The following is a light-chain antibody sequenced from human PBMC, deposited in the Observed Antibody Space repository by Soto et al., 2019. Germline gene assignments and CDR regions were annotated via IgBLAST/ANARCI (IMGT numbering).Light chain of an antibody. Sequence: ETVLTQSPATLSVSPGERATLSCGASQSVSSNLAWYQQKPGQAPRLLIYGASTRATGIPARFSGSGSGTEFTLTISGLQSEDFAVYYCQQYNNWPPVTFGQGTKVDIK. CDR3: QQYNNWPPVT. V-gene: IGKV3-15*01. J-gene: IGKJ1*01. CDR2: GAS. CDR1: QSVSSN.